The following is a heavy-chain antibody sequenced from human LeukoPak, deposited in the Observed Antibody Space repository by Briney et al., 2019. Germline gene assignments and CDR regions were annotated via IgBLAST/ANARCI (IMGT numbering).Heavy chain of an antibody. Sequence: RAGGSLRLSCAASGFTFSAYPMHWLRQAPGKGLEWVAVISYDEKNTNYADSAKARFTISRDNSKNTLYLQMNSLRAEDTAVYHCARAPDSAWHNFDYWGQGTQVTVSS. V-gene: IGHV3-30*04. CDR3: ARAPDSAWHNFDY. CDR2: ISYDEKNT. J-gene: IGHJ4*02. D-gene: IGHD6-19*01. CDR1: GFTFSAYP.